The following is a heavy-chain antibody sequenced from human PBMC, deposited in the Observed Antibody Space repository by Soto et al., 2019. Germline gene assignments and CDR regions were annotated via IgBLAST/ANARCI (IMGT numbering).Heavy chain of an antibody. CDR3: ARGDGDYYDGNGYLGRH. CDR1: GFTFSNAW. V-gene: IGHV3-74*01. J-gene: IGHJ4*02. Sequence: GGSLRLSCAASGFTFSNAWMSWVRQAPGKGLEWVSRINSDGSRTSYADSAKGRFTISRDNAKNTVYLQMNSLRAEDTAVYYWARGDGDYYDGNGYLGRHWGQGTLVTVSS. D-gene: IGHD3-22*01. CDR2: INSDGSRT.